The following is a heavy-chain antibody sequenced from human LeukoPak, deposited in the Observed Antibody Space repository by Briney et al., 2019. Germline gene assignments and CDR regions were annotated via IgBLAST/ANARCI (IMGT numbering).Heavy chain of an antibody. Sequence: SETLSLTCTVSGGSISSGGYYWSWIRQPAGKGLEWIGRIYTSGSTNYNPSLKSRVTISVDTSKNQFSLKLSSVTAADTAVYYCARGSTPRGDAFDIWGQGTMVTVSS. D-gene: IGHD2-2*01. CDR2: IYTSGST. V-gene: IGHV4-61*02. J-gene: IGHJ3*02. CDR3: ARGSTPRGDAFDI. CDR1: GGSISSGGYY.